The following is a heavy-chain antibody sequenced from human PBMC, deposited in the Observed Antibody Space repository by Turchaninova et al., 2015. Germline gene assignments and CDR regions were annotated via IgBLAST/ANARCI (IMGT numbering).Heavy chain of an antibody. V-gene: IGHV1-46*01. CDR3: ARDDFGSYPVDY. D-gene: IGHD1-26*01. CDR2: INPTDGST. J-gene: IGHJ4*02. CDR1: GHTFTSYY. Sequence: QVQLVQSGAEGKKPGASVKVSCQASGHTFTSYYMHWVRQAPGQGLEWMGIINPTDGSTSYPQKFQGRVTMTRDTSTSTVYMELSSLRSEDTAVYYCARDDFGSYPVDYWGQGTLVTVSS.